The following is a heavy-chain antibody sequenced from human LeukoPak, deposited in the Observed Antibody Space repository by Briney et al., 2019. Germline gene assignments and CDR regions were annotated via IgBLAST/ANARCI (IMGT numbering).Heavy chain of an antibody. V-gene: IGHV3-23*01. CDR1: GFTFSSYA. D-gene: IGHD1-26*01. Sequence: GGSLRLSCAASGFTFSSYAMSWVREAPGKGLEWVSAISGSGGSTYYAHSVKGRFTISRDNTKNTLYLQMNSLRAEDTAVYYCAKSEVGATLFGYWGQGTLVTVSS. CDR2: ISGSGGST. J-gene: IGHJ4*02. CDR3: AKSEVGATLFGY.